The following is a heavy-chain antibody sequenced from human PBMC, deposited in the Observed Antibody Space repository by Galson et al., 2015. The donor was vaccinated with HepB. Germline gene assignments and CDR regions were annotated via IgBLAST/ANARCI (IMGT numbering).Heavy chain of an antibody. V-gene: IGHV3-30*02. CDR1: GFTFSSYG. J-gene: IGHJ4*02. Sequence: SLRLSCAASGFTFSSYGMHWVRQAPGKGLEWVAFIRYDGSNKYYADSVKGRFTISRDNSKNTLYLQMNSLRAEDTAVYYCAKVREIRLGELSPQAGPSPLDYWGQGTLVTVSS. D-gene: IGHD3-16*02. CDR2: IRYDGSNK. CDR3: AKVREIRLGELSPQAGPSPLDY.